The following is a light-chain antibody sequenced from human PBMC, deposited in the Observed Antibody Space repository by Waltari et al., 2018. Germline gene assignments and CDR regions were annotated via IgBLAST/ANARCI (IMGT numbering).Light chain of an antibody. J-gene: IGLJ3*02. CDR2: SHD. V-gene: IGLV1-44*01. Sequence: QSVLTQPPSASGTPGQRVTISCSGSSSNIGSNTVNWYQQRPGTAPNPPVYSHDQRPSGVPARFSGSKSGTSASLAISGLQSEDEADYYCAAWDDSLNGWVFGGGTKLTVL. CDR1: SSNIGSNT. CDR3: AAWDDSLNGWV.